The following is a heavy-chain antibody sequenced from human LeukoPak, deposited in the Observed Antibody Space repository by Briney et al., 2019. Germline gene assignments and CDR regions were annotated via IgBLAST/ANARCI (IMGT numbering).Heavy chain of an antibody. CDR1: GGSISSYY. Sequence: ASETLSLTCTVSGGSISSYYWSWIRQPPGKGLEWIGYIYYSGSTNYSPSLKSRVTISVDTSKNQFSLKLSSVTAADTAVYYCARHPPYSAFDYWGQGTLVPVSS. CDR2: IYYSGST. V-gene: IGHV4-59*08. CDR3: ARHPPYSAFDY. D-gene: IGHD1-26*01. J-gene: IGHJ4*02.